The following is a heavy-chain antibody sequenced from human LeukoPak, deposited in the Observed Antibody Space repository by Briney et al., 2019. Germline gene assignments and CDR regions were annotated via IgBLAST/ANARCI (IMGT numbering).Heavy chain of an antibody. CDR1: GFTFSSYG. D-gene: IGHD6-6*01. J-gene: IGHJ4*02. Sequence: PGGSLRLSCAASGFTFSSYGMHWVRQAPGKGLEWVAFIRYDGSNKYYADYVKGRLTISRDNSKNTLYLQMTSLRGDDTAVYYCAKEKNSYSSSSGQGYWGQGTLVTVSS. V-gene: IGHV3-30*02. CDR3: AKEKNSYSSSSGQGY. CDR2: IRYDGSNK.